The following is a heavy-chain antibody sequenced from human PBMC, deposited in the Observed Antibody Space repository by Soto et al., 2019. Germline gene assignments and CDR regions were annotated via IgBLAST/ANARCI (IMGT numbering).Heavy chain of an antibody. CDR3: ARDNGMAGSFDP. J-gene: IGHJ5*02. Sequence: GGSLRLSCAASGFTFSTYSMNWVRQAPGKGLEWISYITSSSSTIYYADSVKGRFTISRDNAKNSLYLQMNSLRDEDTAMYYCARDNGMAGSFDPWGQGTLVTV. D-gene: IGHD2-8*01. CDR1: GFTFSTYS. V-gene: IGHV3-48*02. CDR2: ITSSSSTI.